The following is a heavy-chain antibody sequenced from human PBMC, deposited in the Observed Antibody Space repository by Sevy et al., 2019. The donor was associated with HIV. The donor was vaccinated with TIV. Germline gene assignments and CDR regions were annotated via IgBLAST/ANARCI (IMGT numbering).Heavy chain of an antibody. D-gene: IGHD3-16*01. Sequence: SETLSLTCAVSDGSIRTSNWWSWVRQSPGKGLEWLGEIYHSGTTNRNPSLKSRLTISIDKSKNQFSLKLTSVTAADTAVYYGARLTGGVDSGFQHWGQGTLVTVSS. J-gene: IGHJ1*01. CDR2: IYHSGTT. V-gene: IGHV4-4*02. CDR3: ARLTGGVDSGFQH. CDR1: DGSIRTSNW.